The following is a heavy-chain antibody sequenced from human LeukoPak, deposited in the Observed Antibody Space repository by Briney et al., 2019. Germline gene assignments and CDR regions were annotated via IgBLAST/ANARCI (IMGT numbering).Heavy chain of an antibody. CDR3: ARDPSFFMIVVPYFDY. CDR2: INPNSGGT. V-gene: IGHV1-2*02. Sequence: ASVKVFCKASGYTFTGYYMHWVRQAPGQGLEWMGWINPNSGGTNYAQKFQGRVTMTRDTSISTAYMELSRLRSDDTAVYYCARDPSFFMIVVPYFDYWGQGTLATVSS. J-gene: IGHJ4*02. D-gene: IGHD3-22*01. CDR1: GYTFTGYY.